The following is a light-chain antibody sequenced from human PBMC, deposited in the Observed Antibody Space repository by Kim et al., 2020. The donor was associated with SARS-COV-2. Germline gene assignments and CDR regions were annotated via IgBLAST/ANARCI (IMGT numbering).Light chain of an antibody. CDR1: SLRSYF. J-gene: IGLJ3*02. V-gene: IGLV3-19*01. Sequence: SSELTQDHAVSVALGQTVRITCQGDSLRSYFATWYQQKPGQAPVFVISGENNRPSGIPDRFFGSTSGDTASLTISGAQAEDEADYYCNSRDSSGNYWVFGGGTQLTVL. CDR3: NSRDSSGNYWV. CDR2: GEN.